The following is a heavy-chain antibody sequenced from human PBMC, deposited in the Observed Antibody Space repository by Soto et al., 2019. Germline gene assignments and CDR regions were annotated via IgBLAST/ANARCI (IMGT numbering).Heavy chain of an antibody. CDR2: ITTKADGGAT. Sequence: PWGCLRLSCAASGFTFNNAWMNWVRQAPGKGLEWVGHITTKADGGATVYAAPVTGRFTISRDDSKNTLYLQMNSLKTEDTAVYYCTKDHDSPYWGQGTLVTVSS. V-gene: IGHV3-15*07. CDR1: GFTFNNAW. J-gene: IGHJ4*02. CDR3: TKDHDSPY. D-gene: IGHD3-22*01.